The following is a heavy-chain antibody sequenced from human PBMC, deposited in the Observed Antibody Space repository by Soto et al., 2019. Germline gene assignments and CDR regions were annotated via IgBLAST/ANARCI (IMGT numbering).Heavy chain of an antibody. Sequence: GSLRLSCAASGFTFSDYYMSWIRQTPGKGLEWVSYISSSSSYTNYADSVKGRFTISRDNAKNSLYLQMNSLRAEDTAVYYCARVSRLTDVVDYWGQGTMVTAPQ. CDR3: ARVSRLTDVVDY. V-gene: IGHV3-11*06. D-gene: IGHD2-15*01. J-gene: IGHJ4*02. CDR1: GFTFSDYY. CDR2: ISSSSSYT.